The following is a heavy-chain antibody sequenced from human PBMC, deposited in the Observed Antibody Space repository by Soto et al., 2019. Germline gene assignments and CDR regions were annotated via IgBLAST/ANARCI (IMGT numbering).Heavy chain of an antibody. CDR2: MSRSSRYI. CDR1: GFTFNSYS. Sequence: GGSLRLSCAASGFTFNSYSMNWVRQAPGKGLEWVSSMSRSSRYIYYADSVKGRFTISRDNAKNSVYLQMNSLRAEDTAVYYCRREGGAAASLANYFAYWGQGTLVTVSS. J-gene: IGHJ4*02. V-gene: IGHV3-21*01. CDR3: RREGGAAASLANYFAY. D-gene: IGHD6-13*01.